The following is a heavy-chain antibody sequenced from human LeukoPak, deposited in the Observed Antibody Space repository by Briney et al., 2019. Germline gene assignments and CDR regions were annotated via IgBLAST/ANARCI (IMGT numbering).Heavy chain of an antibody. CDR2: ISWYSGSI. CDR1: GFTFDDYA. Sequence: PGRSLRLSCAASGFTFDDYAMHWVRQAPGKGLEWVSGISWYSGSIGYADSVKGRFTISRDNAKNSLYLQMNSLRAEDTALYYCAKDGCGGDCWYDYWGQGTLVTVSS. V-gene: IGHV3-9*01. CDR3: AKDGCGGDCWYDY. J-gene: IGHJ4*02. D-gene: IGHD2-21*02.